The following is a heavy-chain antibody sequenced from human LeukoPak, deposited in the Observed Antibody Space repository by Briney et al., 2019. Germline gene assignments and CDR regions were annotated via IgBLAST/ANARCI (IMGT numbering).Heavy chain of an antibody. Sequence: GASVKISCKASNYGFTSYGFSWVRQAPGQGLEWLGWISTDNGNTDYAQKFQGRVTMITDTSTRTADMGLRSLRSDDTAVYYCARVRYYFASGSYHVFPLLDHWGQGTLVTVSS. J-gene: IGHJ4*02. V-gene: IGHV1-18*01. D-gene: IGHD3-10*01. CDR3: ARVRYYFASGSYHVFPLLDH. CDR2: ISTDNGNT. CDR1: NYGFTSYG.